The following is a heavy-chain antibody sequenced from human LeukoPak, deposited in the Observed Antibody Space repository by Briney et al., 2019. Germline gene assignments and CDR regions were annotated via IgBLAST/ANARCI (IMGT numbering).Heavy chain of an antibody. CDR3: ARRPLKSYGSGPQRLNYYYMDV. CDR2: INHNGST. J-gene: IGHJ6*03. D-gene: IGHD3-10*01. CDR1: GGSFSGYY. V-gene: IGHV4-34*01. Sequence: PETLSLTCAVYGGSFSGYYWSWIRQPPGKGLERIGEINHNGSTNYNPSLKSRVTISVDTSKNQFSLKLSSVTAADTAVYYCARRPLKSYGSGPQRLNYYYMDVWGKGTTVTISS.